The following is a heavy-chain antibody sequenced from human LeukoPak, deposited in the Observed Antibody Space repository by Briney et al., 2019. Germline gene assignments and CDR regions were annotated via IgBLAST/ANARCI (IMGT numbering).Heavy chain of an antibody. Sequence: ASVKVSCKASGYTFTGYYMHWVRQAPGQGLEWMGWINPNSGGTNYAQKFQGRVTMTRDTSISTAYMELSSLRSDDTAVYYCARSRESDYDFWSGYNYYYDLDVWGEGTTVTVSS. D-gene: IGHD3-3*01. CDR2: INPNSGGT. V-gene: IGHV1-2*02. J-gene: IGHJ6*03. CDR3: ARSRESDYDFWSGYNYYYDLDV. CDR1: GYTFTGYY.